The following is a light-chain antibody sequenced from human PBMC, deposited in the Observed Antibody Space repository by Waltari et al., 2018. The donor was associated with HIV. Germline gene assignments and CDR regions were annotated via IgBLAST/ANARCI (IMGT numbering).Light chain of an antibody. J-gene: IGKJ2*01. V-gene: IGKV3-11*01. Sequence: EIVLTQSPATLSLSPGERATLSCRASQSVSTYLVWYQQKPGQAPRLLIYDTFKRATGIPARFSGGGSGTDFTLTINNLQPEDFAIYYCQQSYSTPYTFGQGTKVEIK. CDR3: QQSYSTPYT. CDR1: QSVSTY. CDR2: DTF.